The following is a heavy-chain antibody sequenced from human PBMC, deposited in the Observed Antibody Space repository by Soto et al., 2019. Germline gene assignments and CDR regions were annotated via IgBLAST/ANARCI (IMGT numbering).Heavy chain of an antibody. V-gene: IGHV1-24*01. CDR1: S. J-gene: IGHJ6*03. Sequence: SRWWPNHATRKGLEWMGGFDPEDGETIYAQKFQGRVNMTEGTSTDTAYMELSSLRSQDTVVYFCQKGPGDYDAYSLDFWGTGLTVTV. CDR2: FDPEDGET. D-gene: IGHD4-17*01. CDR3: QKGPGDYDAYSLDF.